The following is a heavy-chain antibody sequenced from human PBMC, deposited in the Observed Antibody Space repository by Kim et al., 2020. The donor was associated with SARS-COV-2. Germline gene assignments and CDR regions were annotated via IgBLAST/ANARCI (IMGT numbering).Heavy chain of an antibody. D-gene: IGHD3-10*01. Sequence: ASVKVSCKASGYTFTSYAMHWVRQAPGQRLEWMGWINAGNGNTKYSQKFQGRVTITRDTSASTAYMELSSLRSEDTAVYYCAIGSASLLWFGEPPEGGMDVWGQGTTVTVSS. CDR1: GYTFTSYA. J-gene: IGHJ6*02. V-gene: IGHV1-3*01. CDR2: INAGNGNT. CDR3: AIGSASLLWFGEPPEGGMDV.